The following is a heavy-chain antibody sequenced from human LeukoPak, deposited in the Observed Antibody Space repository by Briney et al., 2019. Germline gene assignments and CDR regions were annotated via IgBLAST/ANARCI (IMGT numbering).Heavy chain of an antibody. CDR2: ISSSSSYI. CDR3: AILYYYDSRGFDY. J-gene: IGHJ4*02. D-gene: IGHD3-22*01. Sequence: GGSLRLSCAASGFTFSSYSMNWVRQAPGKGLEWFSSISSSSSYIYYADSVKGRFTISRDNAKNSLYLQMNSLRAEDTAVYYCAILYYYDSRGFDYWGQGTLVTVSS. V-gene: IGHV3-21*01. CDR1: GFTFSSYS.